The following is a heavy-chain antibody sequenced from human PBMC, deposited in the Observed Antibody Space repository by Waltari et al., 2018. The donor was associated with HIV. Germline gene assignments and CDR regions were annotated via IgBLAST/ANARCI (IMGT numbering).Heavy chain of an antibody. D-gene: IGHD3-10*01. CDR2: IRGGGET. Sequence: QLLESGGGLVEPGGSLSISCAASGFIFTDFAMDWVRQAPGKGLEWVSAIRGGGETFYADSVKGRFTISRDNSKNTLYLQMNSLRADDAAVYYCVKDSGRATDVFDLWGQGTMVTVSS. CDR3: VKDSGRATDVFDL. CDR1: GFIFTDFA. V-gene: IGHV3-23*01. J-gene: IGHJ3*01.